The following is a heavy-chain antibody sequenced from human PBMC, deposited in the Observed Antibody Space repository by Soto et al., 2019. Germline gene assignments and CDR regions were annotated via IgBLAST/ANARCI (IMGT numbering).Heavy chain of an antibody. CDR3: ARDTGGSYDY. CDR1: GFTFSDYY. D-gene: IGHD1-26*01. V-gene: IGHV3-72*01. CDR2: SRNKANSYNT. J-gene: IGHJ4*02. Sequence: EVQLVESGGGLVQPGGSLRLSCAASGFTFSDYYMDWVRQVPGKGLEWLGRSRNKANSYNTEYAASVKGRFSISRDYSKDSMYPQMNSLKTEDTAVYYCARDTGGSYDYWGQGALVTVSS.